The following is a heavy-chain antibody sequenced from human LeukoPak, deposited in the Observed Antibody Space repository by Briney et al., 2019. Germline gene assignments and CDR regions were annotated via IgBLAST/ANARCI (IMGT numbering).Heavy chain of an antibody. J-gene: IGHJ6*02. D-gene: IGHD3-16*01. CDR1: GFTFSNAW. V-gene: IGHV3-15*01. CDR2: IKSKTDGGTT. CDR3: TTDYEGKFDYYGTDV. Sequence: PGGSPRLSCAASGFTFSNAWMSWVRQAPGKGLEWVGRIKSKTDGGTTDYAAPVKGRFTISRDDSKNTLYLQMNSLKTEDTAVYYCTTDYEGKFDYYGTDVWGQGTTVTVSS.